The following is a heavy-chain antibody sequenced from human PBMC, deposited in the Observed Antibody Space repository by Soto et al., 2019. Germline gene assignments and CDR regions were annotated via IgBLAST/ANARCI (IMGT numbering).Heavy chain of an antibody. CDR3: ARESYDFWSGYYIGNDY. V-gene: IGHV3-21*01. CDR2: ISSSSSYI. J-gene: IGHJ4*02. Sequence: GGSLRLSCAASGFTFSSYSMNWVRQAPGKGLEWVSSISSSSSYIYYADSVKGRFTISRDNAKNSLYLQMNSLRAEDTAVYYCARESYDFWSGYYIGNDYWGQGTLVTVSS. CDR1: GFTFSSYS. D-gene: IGHD3-3*01.